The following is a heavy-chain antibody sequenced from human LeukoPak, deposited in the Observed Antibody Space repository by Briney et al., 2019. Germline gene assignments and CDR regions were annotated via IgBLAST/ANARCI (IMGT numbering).Heavy chain of an antibody. V-gene: IGHV3-23*01. J-gene: IGHJ4*02. D-gene: IGHD3-22*01. CDR2: ISGSGGST. Sequence: GGSLRLSCAASGFIFSSYALTWVRQAPGKGLAWVSAISGSGGSTYYADSVKGRFTISRDNSKNTLYLQMNSLRAEDTAVYYCAKALDSSGYPGYYFDHWGQGTLVTVSS. CDR1: GFIFSSYA. CDR3: AKALDSSGYPGYYFDH.